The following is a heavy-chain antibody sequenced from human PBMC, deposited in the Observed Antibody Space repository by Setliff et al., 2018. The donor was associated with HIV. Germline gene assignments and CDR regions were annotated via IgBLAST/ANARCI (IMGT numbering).Heavy chain of an antibody. Sequence: ETLSLTCAVSGDSITSRNYHWDWVRQAPGKGLEWVSAITGSGGGTYYADSMKGRFTISRANSKDTLYRQMNSLRAEDTAVYYCAREYSSSWTSYYYYGMDVWGQGTTVTVAS. J-gene: IGHJ6*02. V-gene: IGHV3-23*01. D-gene: IGHD6-13*01. CDR1: GDSITSRNYH. CDR2: ITGSGGGT. CDR3: AREYSSSWTSYYYYGMDV.